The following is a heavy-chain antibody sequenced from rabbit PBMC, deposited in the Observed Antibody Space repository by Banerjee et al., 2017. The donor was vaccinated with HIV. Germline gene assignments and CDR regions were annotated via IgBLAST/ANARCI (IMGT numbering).Heavy chain of an antibody. D-gene: IGHD6-1*01. CDR3: AREDNGNGYVYFNL. CDR2: IYTSSGST. J-gene: IGHJ4*01. CDR1: GFSFSSYHH. V-gene: IGHV1S40*01. Sequence: QSLEESGGDLVKPGASLTLTCTASGFSFSSYHHMCWVRQAPGKGLELIACIYTSSGSTYYASWAKGRFTVSKISSTTVTLQMTSLTGADTATYFCAREDNGNGYVYFNLWGQGTLVTVS.